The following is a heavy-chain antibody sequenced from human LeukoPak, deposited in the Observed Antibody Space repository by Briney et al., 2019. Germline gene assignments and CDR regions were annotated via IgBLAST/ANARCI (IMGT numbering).Heavy chain of an antibody. V-gene: IGHV3-30*14. J-gene: IGHJ4*02. CDR3: ARDNSGDY. Sequence: GGSLRLSCAAFRFTFSGYAMHWVRQAPGKGLEWVAVISYDGNNKNYADSVKGRFTISRDNSKNTLYLQMNSLRTDDTAMYYCARDNSGDYWGQGTLVTVSS. D-gene: IGHD1-26*01. CDR1: RFTFSGYA. CDR2: ISYDGNNK.